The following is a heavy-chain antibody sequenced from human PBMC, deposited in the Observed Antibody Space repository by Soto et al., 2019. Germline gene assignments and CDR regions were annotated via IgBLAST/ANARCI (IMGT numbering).Heavy chain of an antibody. J-gene: IGHJ6*03. CDR1: GDSFNDYY. Sequence: QVQLVQSGAEVRKPGASVTVSCRSSGDSFNDYYIHWVRQAPGQGFEWMGWINPNGGVTKYAQKFQGWVSMNRATSIRTVYMQLSRLRSDDTAVYYCARESGGATATLDYYYFYMDVWGTGTTVTVSS. CDR3: ARESGGATATLDYYYFYMDV. CDR2: INPNGGVT. D-gene: IGHD5-12*01. V-gene: IGHV1-2*04.